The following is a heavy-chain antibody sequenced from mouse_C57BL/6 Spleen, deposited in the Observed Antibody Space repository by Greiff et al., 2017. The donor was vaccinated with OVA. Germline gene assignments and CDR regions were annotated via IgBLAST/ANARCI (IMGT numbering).Heavy chain of an antibody. CDR1: EYDFPSHD. Sequence: EVKLVESGGGLVQPGESLTLTCDSNEYDFPSHDMSWVRKPPPKRLQLVVAFISDGGSTYYPDTMERRFIISRDNTKKTLYLQMSSLRAEDTALYYCTRHDDYALAYWGQGTLVTVSA. D-gene: IGHD2-4*01. CDR2: FISDGGST. J-gene: IGHJ3*01. CDR3: TRHDDYALAY. V-gene: IGHV5-2*03.